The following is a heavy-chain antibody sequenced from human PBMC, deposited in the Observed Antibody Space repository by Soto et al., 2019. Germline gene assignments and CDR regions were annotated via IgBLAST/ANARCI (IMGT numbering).Heavy chain of an antibody. CDR1: WFTFSGSA. Sequence: PVGSLRLSCAASWFTFSGSAMHWVRQASGKGLEWVGRIRSKANSYATAYAASVKGRFTISRDDSKNTAYLQMNSLKTEDTAVYYCTRLYDFWSGYAYGMDVWGQGTTVTVSS. J-gene: IGHJ6*02. V-gene: IGHV3-73*01. CDR3: TRLYDFWSGYAYGMDV. CDR2: IRSKANSYAT. D-gene: IGHD3-3*01.